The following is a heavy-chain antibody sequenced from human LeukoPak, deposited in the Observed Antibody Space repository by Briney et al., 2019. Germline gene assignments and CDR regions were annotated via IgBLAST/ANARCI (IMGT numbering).Heavy chain of an antibody. V-gene: IGHV1-2*06. J-gene: IGHJ5*02. CDR1: GYTFTGYY. D-gene: IGHD4-17*01. Sequence: ASVKVSCKASGYTFTGYYMHWVRQAPGQGLEWMGRINPNSGGTNYAQKFQGRVTMTRDTSISTAYMELSRLRSDDTAVYYCAREPSDYALLFDPWGQGTLVTVSS. CDR2: INPNSGGT. CDR3: AREPSDYALLFDP.